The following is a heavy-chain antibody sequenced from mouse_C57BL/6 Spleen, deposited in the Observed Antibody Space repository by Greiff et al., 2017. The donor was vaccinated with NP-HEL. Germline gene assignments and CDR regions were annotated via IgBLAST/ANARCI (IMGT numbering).Heavy chain of an antibody. J-gene: IGHJ2*01. CDR1: GYTFTDYY. CDR3: ARRSLTGTWDFDD. V-gene: IGHV1-26*01. D-gene: IGHD4-1*01. Sequence: VQLQQSGPELVKPGASVKISCKASGYTFTDYYMNWVKQSHGKSLEWIGDINPNNGGTSYNQKFKGKATLTVDKSSSTAYMELRSLTSEDSAVYYCARRSLTGTWDFDDWGQGTTLTVSS. CDR2: INPNNGGT.